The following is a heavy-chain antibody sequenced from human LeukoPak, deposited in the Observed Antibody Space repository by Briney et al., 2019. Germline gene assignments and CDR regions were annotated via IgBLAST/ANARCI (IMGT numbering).Heavy chain of an antibody. CDR3: ARGVPGY. Sequence: SETLSLTCAVYGGSFSGYQWNWVRQPPGKRLEWIGETNHSGGTNYNPSLKSRVTLSVDTSKNQFSLRLSSVTAADTAVYYCARGVPGYWGQGTLVTVSS. J-gene: IGHJ4*02. V-gene: IGHV4-34*01. CDR1: GGSFSGYQ. CDR2: TNHSGGT. D-gene: IGHD2-2*01.